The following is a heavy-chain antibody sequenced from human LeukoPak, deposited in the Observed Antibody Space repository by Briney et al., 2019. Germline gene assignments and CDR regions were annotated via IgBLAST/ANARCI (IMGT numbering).Heavy chain of an antibody. V-gene: IGHV1-8*01. D-gene: IGHD3-10*01. CDR2: MNPNSGNT. Sequence: ASVKVSCKASGYTFTNYDINWVRLATGQGLEWMGWMNPNSGNTGYAQKFQGRVTMTRNTSVSTAYMDLSSLRSEDTAVYYCARGSSGDYSVSGSAWFDPWGQGTLVTVSS. CDR3: ARGSSGDYSVSGSAWFDP. J-gene: IGHJ5*02. CDR1: GYTFTNYD.